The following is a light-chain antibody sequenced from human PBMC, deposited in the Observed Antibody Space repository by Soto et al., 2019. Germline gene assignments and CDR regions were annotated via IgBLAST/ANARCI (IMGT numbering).Light chain of an antibody. CDR2: LNSDGSH. J-gene: IGLJ2*01. CDR3: QTWGTDIAV. CDR1: SGHSSYA. V-gene: IGLV4-69*01. Sequence: QLVLTQSPSASASLGASVKVTCTLSSGHSSYAIAWHQQQPEKGPRYLMKLNSDGSHSKGDGIPDRFSGSSSGGERYLTISSLQSEDEADYYCQTWGTDIAVFGGGTKLTVL.